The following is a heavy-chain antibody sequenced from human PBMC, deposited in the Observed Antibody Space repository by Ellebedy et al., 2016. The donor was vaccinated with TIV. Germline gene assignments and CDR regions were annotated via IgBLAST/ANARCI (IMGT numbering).Heavy chain of an antibody. CDR3: ARDPDWCYSCADV. D-gene: IGHD2-8*01. Sequence: SQTLSLTCAISGDSVSNHYITWNWTRQSPSTGLEWQGRPYCKSAWIHEYPVSVKDRITINPDTSNNQVSLHLESVTPEDTAVYYCARDPDWCYSCADVWGQGTTVTVSS. CDR2: PYCKSAWIH. J-gene: IGHJ6*02. CDR1: GDSVSNHYIT. V-gene: IGHV6-1*01.